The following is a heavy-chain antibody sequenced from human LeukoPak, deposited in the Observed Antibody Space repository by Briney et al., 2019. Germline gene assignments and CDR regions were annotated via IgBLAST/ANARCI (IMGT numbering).Heavy chain of an antibody. V-gene: IGHV1-18*01. D-gene: IGHD5-24*01. CDR3: ARVLYRLQFVDY. J-gene: IGHJ4*02. CDR2: ISAYNGNT. Sequence: ASVKVSCKASGYTFTSYGISWVRQAPGQGLEWMGWISAYNGNTNYAQKLQGRVTMTTDTSTSTAYMELRSLRSDDTAVCYCARVLYRLQFVDYWGQGTLVTVSS. CDR1: GYTFTSYG.